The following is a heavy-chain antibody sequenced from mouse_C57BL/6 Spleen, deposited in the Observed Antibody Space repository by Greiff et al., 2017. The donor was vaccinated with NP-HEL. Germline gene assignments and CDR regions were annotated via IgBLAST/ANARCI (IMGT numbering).Heavy chain of an antibody. Sequence: VQLQQSGAELARPGASVKMSCKASGYTFTSYTMHWVKQRPGQGLEWIGYINPSSGYTKYNQKFKDKATLTADKSSSTAYMQLSSLTSEDSAVYYCATPFYDGYYWYFDVWGTGTTVTVSA. CDR1: GYTFTSYT. CDR2: INPSSGYT. D-gene: IGHD2-3*01. J-gene: IGHJ1*03. CDR3: ATPFYDGYYWYFDV. V-gene: IGHV1-4*01.